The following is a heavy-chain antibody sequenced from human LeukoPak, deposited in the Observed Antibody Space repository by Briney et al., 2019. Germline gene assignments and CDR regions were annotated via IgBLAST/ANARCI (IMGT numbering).Heavy chain of an antibody. Sequence: ASVKVSCKASGFNFAKSVVQWVRQARGQRLEWIGWVVVGSDNTNYAQKFQERVTTTRDMSTSTAYIELSSLRSEDTAVYFCAAGPLYDILTGYFDAFDIWGQGTMVTVSS. CDR3: AAGPLYDILTGYFDAFDI. V-gene: IGHV1-58*01. D-gene: IGHD3-9*01. J-gene: IGHJ3*02. CDR2: VVVGSDNT. CDR1: GFNFAKSV.